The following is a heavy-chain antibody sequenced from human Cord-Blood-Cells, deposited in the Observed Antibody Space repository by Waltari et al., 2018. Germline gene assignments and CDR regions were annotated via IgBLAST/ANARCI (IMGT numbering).Heavy chain of an antibody. D-gene: IGHD5-12*01. Sequence: QVQLVESGGGVVQPGRSLRLSCSASGFTFSSAAMQWDRRAPGKGLEWVAIKSYFGSNKHYPEPVTGRLTISRDNSKNTLHLQMNSLGAEETAVYYCASVMPEGMATIIRFVGSFDYCGQGPLVTVSS. CDR1: GFTFSSAA. CDR2: KSYFGSNK. J-gene: IGHJ4*02. CDR3: ASVMPEGMATIIRFVGSFDY. V-gene: IGHV3-30-3*01.